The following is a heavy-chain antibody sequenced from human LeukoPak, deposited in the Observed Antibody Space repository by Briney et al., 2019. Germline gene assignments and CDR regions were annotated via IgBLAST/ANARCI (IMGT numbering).Heavy chain of an antibody. V-gene: IGHV4-61*02. CDR1: GGSISSGSYY. CDR3: ARSVGDCSSTSCYTHYFDY. Sequence: PSETLSLTCTVSGGSISSGSYYWSWIRQPAGQGLEWIGRIYTSGSTNYNPSLKSRVTTSVDTSKNQFSLKLSSVSAADTAVYYCARSVGDCSSTSCYTHYFDYWGQGTLVTVSA. D-gene: IGHD2-2*02. J-gene: IGHJ4*02. CDR2: IYTSGST.